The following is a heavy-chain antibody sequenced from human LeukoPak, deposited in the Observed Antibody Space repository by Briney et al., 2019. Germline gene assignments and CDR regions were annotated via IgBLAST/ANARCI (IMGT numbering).Heavy chain of an antibody. J-gene: IGHJ4*02. D-gene: IGHD2-2*01. CDR3: AKGILLVPPGTRYFDY. V-gene: IGHV3-23*01. Sequence: GGSLRLSCAASGFTFSSYAMSWVRQAPGKGLEWVSTISGSGGDTFYADSVKGRFTISRDNSKNTLYLQMNSLRAEDTAVYYCAKGILLVPPGTRYFDYWAQGTLVTVSS. CDR1: GFTFSSYA. CDR2: ISGSGGDT.